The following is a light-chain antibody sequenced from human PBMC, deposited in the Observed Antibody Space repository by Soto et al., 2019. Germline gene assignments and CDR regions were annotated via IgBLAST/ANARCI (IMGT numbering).Light chain of an antibody. CDR2: GNS. Sequence: QSVLTQPPSVSGAPGQRVTISCTGSSSNIGAGYDVHWYQQLPGTAPKLLIYGNSNRPSGVPDRFSGSKSGTSASLAITGLQAEDEADYYCQSYDSNLSTYVFGTGTKLTVL. V-gene: IGLV1-40*01. CDR1: SSNIGAGYD. CDR3: QSYDSNLSTYV. J-gene: IGLJ1*01.